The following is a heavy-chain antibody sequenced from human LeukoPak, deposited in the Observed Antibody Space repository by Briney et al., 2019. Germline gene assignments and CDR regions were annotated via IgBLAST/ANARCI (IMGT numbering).Heavy chain of an antibody. CDR2: ISYDGSNK. CDR1: GFILSDYN. D-gene: IGHD2-15*01. V-gene: IGHV3-30*04. Sequence: PGGSLRLSCAASGFILSDYNMRWVRQGPGKGLEWVSVISYDGSNKYYADSVKGRFTISRDNSKNTLYLQGNSLRAEDTAVYYCARDQTGFCSGCTCLTSTFDSWGQGTLVTVSS. CDR3: ARDQTGFCSGCTCLTSTFDS. J-gene: IGHJ4*02.